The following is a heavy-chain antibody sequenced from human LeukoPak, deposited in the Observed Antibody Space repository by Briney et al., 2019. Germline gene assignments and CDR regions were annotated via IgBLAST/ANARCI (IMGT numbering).Heavy chain of an antibody. Sequence: GGSLRLSCAASGFSFTFYSLSWVRQAPGKGPEWVAYVSDNGRTKYYLDSVKGRFTISRDNAKNSLYLQMNSLRAEDTAVYYCARDNPDYVWGSYRPYWGQGTLVTVSS. CDR2: VSDNGRTK. D-gene: IGHD3-16*02. CDR1: GFSFTFYS. CDR3: ARDNPDYVWGSYRPY. J-gene: IGHJ4*02. V-gene: IGHV3-48*04.